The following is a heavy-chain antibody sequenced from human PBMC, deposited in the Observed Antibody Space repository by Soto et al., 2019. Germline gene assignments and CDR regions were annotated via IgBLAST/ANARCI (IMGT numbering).Heavy chain of an antibody. CDR1: GGTFSSYA. CDR3: ARDLYYDSSGYRHDAFDI. CDR2: IIPIFGTA. V-gene: IGHV1-69*13. Sequence: ASVKVSCKASGGTFSSYAISWVRQAPGQGLEWMGGIIPIFGTANYAQKFQGRVTITADESTSTAYMELSSLRSEDTAVYYCARDLYYDSSGYRHDAFDIWGQGTMVTVSS. J-gene: IGHJ3*02. D-gene: IGHD3-22*01.